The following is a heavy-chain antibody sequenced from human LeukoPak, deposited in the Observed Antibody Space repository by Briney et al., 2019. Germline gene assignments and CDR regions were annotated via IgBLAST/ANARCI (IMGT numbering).Heavy chain of an antibody. CDR2: TYYSGST. Sequence: SETLSLTCTVSGGSVSSGSYYWSWIRQPPGKGLEWIGYTYYSGSTNYNPSLKSRVTISVDTSKNQFSLKLSSVTAADTAVHYCARGEDSYFDYWGQGTLVTVSS. V-gene: IGHV4-61*01. J-gene: IGHJ4*02. CDR3: ARGEDSYFDY. CDR1: GGSVSSGSYY.